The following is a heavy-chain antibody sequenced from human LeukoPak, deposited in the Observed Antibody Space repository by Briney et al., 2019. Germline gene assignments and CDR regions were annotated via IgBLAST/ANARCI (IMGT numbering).Heavy chain of an antibody. CDR2: ISSSGSTI. CDR1: GFTFSDYY. CDR3: ASLYGSGSYYYYYGMDV. Sequence: GGSLRLSCAASGFTFSDYYMSWIRQAPGKGLEWVSYISSSGSTIYYADSVKGRFTISRDNAKNSLYLQMNSLRAEDTAVYYCASLYGSGSYYYYYGMDVWGQGTTVTVSS. D-gene: IGHD3-10*01. V-gene: IGHV3-11*01. J-gene: IGHJ6*02.